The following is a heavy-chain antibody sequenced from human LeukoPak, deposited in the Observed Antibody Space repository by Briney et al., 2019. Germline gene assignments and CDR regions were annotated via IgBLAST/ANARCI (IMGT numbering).Heavy chain of an antibody. J-gene: IGHJ5*02. CDR2: ISGSGGST. D-gene: IGHD3-10*01. V-gene: IGHV3-23*01. Sequence: PGGSLRLSCAASGFTFSSYAMSWVRQAPGKGLEWVSAISGSGGSTYYADSVKGRFTTSRDNSKNTLYLQMNSLRAEDTAVYYCAKHITMVRGPLASWGQGTLVTVSS. CDR1: GFTFSSYA. CDR3: AKHITMVRGPLAS.